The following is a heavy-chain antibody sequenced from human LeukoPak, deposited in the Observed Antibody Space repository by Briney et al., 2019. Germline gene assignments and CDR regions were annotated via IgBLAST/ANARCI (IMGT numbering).Heavy chain of an antibody. V-gene: IGHV3-74*01. Sequence: GGSLRLSCAASGFTFSSYWMHWVRQAPGRGLVWVSRINSDGSSTSYADSVKGRFTISRDNAKNTLFLQMNTLRAEDTAVYYCASAEVIQYGMDVWGQGTTVTVSS. J-gene: IGHJ6*02. D-gene: IGHD3-16*02. CDR1: GFTFSSYW. CDR2: INSDGSST. CDR3: ASAEVIQYGMDV.